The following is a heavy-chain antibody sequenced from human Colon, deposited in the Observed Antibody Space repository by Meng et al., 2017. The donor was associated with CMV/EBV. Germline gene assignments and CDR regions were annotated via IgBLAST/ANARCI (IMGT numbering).Heavy chain of an antibody. D-gene: IGHD3-22*01. V-gene: IGHV3-74*01. CDR1: GLNFSGYW. J-gene: IGHJ4*02. Sequence: GGSLRLSCAASGLNFSGYWMHWVRQVPGKGLEWVSRANADGSSTIYADSVKGRFTISSDNAKNTLYLQMNNLRAEDTAVYYCASAGTIIIPNHVGAYWGQGTLVTVSS. CDR3: ASAGTIIIPNHVGAY. CDR2: ANADGSST.